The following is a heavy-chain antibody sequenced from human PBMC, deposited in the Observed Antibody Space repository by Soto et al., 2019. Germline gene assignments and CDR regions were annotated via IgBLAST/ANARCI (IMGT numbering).Heavy chain of an antibody. CDR2: IIPIFGTA. Sequence: SVKVSCKASGGTFSSYAISWVRQAPGQGLEWMGGIIPIFGTANYAQKFQGRVTITADESTSTAYMELSSLRSEDTAVYYCARDRGYCSSTSCYRGPFDIWGQGTMVTVSS. J-gene: IGHJ3*02. V-gene: IGHV1-69*13. CDR1: GGTFSSYA. CDR3: ARDRGYCSSTSCYRGPFDI. D-gene: IGHD2-2*02.